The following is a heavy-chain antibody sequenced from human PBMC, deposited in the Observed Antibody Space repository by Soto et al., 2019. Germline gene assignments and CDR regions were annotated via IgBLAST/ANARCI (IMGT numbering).Heavy chain of an antibody. V-gene: IGHV3-74*01. CDR3: XRXXXCITSSCYGNWFDP. J-gene: IGHJ5*02. D-gene: IGHD2-2*01. CDR1: GFTFSTYW. CDR2: INSDATHT. Sequence: EVQLVESGGGLVQPGGSLRLSCAASGFTFSTYWMHWIRQVPGXGLEWVSRINSDATHTYYADSVKGRFTISRDNAKNTLHLEMNSLRAEDTAXYYCXRXXXCITSSCYGNWFDPWGQGTLVTVSS.